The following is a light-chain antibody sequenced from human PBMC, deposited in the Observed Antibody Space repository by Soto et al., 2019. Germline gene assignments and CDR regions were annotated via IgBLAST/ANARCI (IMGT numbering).Light chain of an antibody. CDR3: QQYDNLPPFT. V-gene: IGKV1-33*01. Sequence: DIQMTQSPSSLPASVGDRVTITCQASQDISNYLNWYQQKPGKAPKLLIYDASNLETGVPSRFSGSGSGTDFTFTISSLQSEDIATYYCQQYDNLPPFTFGPGTKVDIK. J-gene: IGKJ3*01. CDR1: QDISNY. CDR2: DAS.